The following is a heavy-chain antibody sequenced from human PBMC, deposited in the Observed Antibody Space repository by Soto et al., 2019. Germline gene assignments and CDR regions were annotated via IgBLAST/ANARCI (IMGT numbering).Heavy chain of an antibody. D-gene: IGHD4-17*01. CDR1: GFTFSSYW. V-gene: IGHV3-74*01. J-gene: IGHJ6*02. CDR2: INSDGSST. CDR3: ARQEVTTSPGIYYPGMYV. Sequence: PGGSLRLSCAASGFTFSSYWMHWVRQAPGKGLVWVSRINSDGSSTSYADSVKGRFTISRDNAKNTLYLQMNSLRAEDTAVYYCARQEVTTSPGIYYPGMYVCGQGATVTVSS.